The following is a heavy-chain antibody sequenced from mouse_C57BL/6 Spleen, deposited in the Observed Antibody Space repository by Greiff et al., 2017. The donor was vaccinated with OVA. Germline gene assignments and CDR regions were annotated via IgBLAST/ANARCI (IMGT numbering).Heavy chain of an antibody. CDR2: LNPYNGDT. J-gene: IGHJ3*01. Sequence: EVMLVESGPELVKPGDSVKISCKASGYSFTGYFMNWVMHSHGKSLEWIGRLNPYNGDTFYNQKFKGKATLTVDKSSSTAHMELRSLTSEDSAVYYCARDDGRFAYWGQGTLVTVSA. CDR3: ARDDGRFAY. D-gene: IGHD2-3*01. CDR1: GYSFTGYF. V-gene: IGHV1-20*01.